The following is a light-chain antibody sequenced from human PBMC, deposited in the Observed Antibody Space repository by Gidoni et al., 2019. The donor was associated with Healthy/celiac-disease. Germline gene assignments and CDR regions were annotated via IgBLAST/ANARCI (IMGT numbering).Light chain of an antibody. CDR3: QQYKSDSPVLT. V-gene: IGKV1-5*01. CDR2: DAS. J-gene: IGKJ4*01. Sequence: DIQMTQSPSTLSASVGDRVTITCRASQSISSWLAWYQQKPGKAPKLLIYDASSLESGVPSRFSGSGSGTEFTLTISSLQPDDFATYYCQQYKSDSPVLTFGGGSKVEIK. CDR1: QSISSW.